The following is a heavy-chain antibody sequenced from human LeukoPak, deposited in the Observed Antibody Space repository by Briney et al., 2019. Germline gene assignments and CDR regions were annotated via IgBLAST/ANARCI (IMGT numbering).Heavy chain of an antibody. CDR3: ASYGGNSDFDH. CDR2: ISSSGSTI. J-gene: IGHJ4*02. Sequence: GGSLRLSCAASGFTFSSYEMNWVRQAPGKGLEWVSYISSSGSTIYYADSVKGRFTISRHNSKNTLYLQMNSLTAEDTAVYYCASYGGNSDFDHWGQGTLVTVSS. CDR1: GFTFSSYE. V-gene: IGHV3-48*03. D-gene: IGHD4-23*01.